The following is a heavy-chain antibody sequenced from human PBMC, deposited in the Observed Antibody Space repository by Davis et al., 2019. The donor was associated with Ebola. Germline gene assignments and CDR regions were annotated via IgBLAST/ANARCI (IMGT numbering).Heavy chain of an antibody. CDR2: IKQDGSEK. J-gene: IGHJ4*02. Sequence: GESLKISCAASGFTFSSYWMSWVRQAPGKGLEWVANIKQDGSEKYYVDSVKGRFTISRDNAKNSLYLQMNSLRAEDTAVYYCAKVGMGCSSTSCYTIEMATTTTFDYWGQGTLVTVSS. CDR3: AKVGMGCSSTSCYTIEMATTTTFDY. CDR1: GFTFSSYW. V-gene: IGHV3-7*01. D-gene: IGHD2-2*02.